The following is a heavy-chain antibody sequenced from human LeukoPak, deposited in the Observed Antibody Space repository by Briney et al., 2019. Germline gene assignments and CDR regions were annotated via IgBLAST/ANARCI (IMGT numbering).Heavy chain of an antibody. CDR2: ISSDGSYT. CDR1: GFTFSSYW. J-gene: IGHJ3*02. CDR3: ARVPYCSRTTCYSYFDI. Sequence: GGSLRLSCAASGFTFSSYWMHWLRQAPGKGLVWVSRISSDGSYTSYADSVKGRFTISRDNAKNTLYLQMNSLRAEDTTVYYCARVPYCSRTTCYSYFDIWGQGTMVTVSS. V-gene: IGHV3-74*01. D-gene: IGHD2-2*01.